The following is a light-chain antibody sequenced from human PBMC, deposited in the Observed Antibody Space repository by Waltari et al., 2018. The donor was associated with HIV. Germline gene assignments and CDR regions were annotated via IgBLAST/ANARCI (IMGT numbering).Light chain of an antibody. CDR1: SSDVGGYNY. J-gene: IGLJ3*02. CDR2: DVS. V-gene: IGLV2-14*03. Sequence: QSALTQPASVSGSPGQSITISCTVTSSDVGGYNYVSWYQRHPGKAPKLIIYDVSNRPSGVSNRFSGSKSGNRASLTISGLQAEDEADYYCSSYTSSSTRVFGGGTTVTVL. CDR3: SSYTSSSTRV.